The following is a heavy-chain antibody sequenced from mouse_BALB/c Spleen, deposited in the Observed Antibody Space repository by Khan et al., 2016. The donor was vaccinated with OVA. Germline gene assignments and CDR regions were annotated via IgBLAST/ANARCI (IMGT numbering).Heavy chain of an antibody. CDR1: GFSLTKYG. Sequence: QVQLKQSGPGLVAPSQSLSLTCTVSGFSLTKYGVSWVRQPPGKGQEWLGVVWGYGSTTYHSTLISRLSISKNNSKCQVFLILNSQQTDDKATYNCAKCKIMTMYYAMDDWGEGTSVTVSS. CDR2: VWGYGST. J-gene: IGHJ4*01. V-gene: IGHV2-3*01. D-gene: IGHD1-1*02. CDR3: AKCKIMTMYYAMDD.